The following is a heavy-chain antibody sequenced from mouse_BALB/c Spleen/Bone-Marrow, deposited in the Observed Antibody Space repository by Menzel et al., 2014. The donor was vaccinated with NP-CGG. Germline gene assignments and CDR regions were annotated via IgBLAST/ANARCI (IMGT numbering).Heavy chain of an antibody. Sequence: EVQLVESGTVLARPGAAVKMSCKASGYTFSNYWMHWVKQRPGQGLEWIGTIYPGNSDTTYNQKFKGKAKLTAVTSTSTAYMGLSSLTNEDSAVYYCTTLARSDFDYWGQGTTLTVSS. J-gene: IGHJ2*01. V-gene: IGHV1-5*01. CDR2: IYPGNSDT. CDR1: GYTFSNYW. D-gene: IGHD3-1*01. CDR3: TTLARSDFDY.